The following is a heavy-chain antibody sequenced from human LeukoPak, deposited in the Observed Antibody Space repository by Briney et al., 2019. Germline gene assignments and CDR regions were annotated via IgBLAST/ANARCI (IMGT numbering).Heavy chain of an antibody. D-gene: IGHD4-17*01. V-gene: IGHV3-48*03. CDR2: INGDGTTK. CDR3: VRDLRTTVSREPYFDL. J-gene: IGHJ2*01. CDR1: GFTFSSYE. Sequence: GGSLRLSCAASGFTFSSYEMNWVRQAPGKGLEWISYINGDGTTKFYTDSVKGRFTISRDNARNSLFLQVNSLGAEDTAVYYCVRDLRTTVSREPYFDLWGRGTLVTVSA.